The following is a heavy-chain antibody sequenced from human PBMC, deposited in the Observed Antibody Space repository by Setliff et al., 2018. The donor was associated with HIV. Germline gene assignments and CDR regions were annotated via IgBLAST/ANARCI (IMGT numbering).Heavy chain of an antibody. CDR3: ARGNWGSGWYFDL. V-gene: IGHV4-38-2*01. Sequence: SETLSLTCAVSGYFISSGYYWGWIRQPPGKGLEWIGCVYRSGSTFHNPSLESRVTISVDTSKNQFSLKLRSVTAADTAVYYCARGNWGSGWYFDLWGRGTLVTVSS. D-gene: IGHD7-27*01. CDR2: VYRSGST. CDR1: GYFISSGYY. J-gene: IGHJ2*01.